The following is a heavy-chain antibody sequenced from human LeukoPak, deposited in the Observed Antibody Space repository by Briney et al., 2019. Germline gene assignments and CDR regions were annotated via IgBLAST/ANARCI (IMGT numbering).Heavy chain of an antibody. J-gene: IGHJ5*02. D-gene: IGHD1-26*01. CDR3: ARDNSVGDVAWWFDP. CDR1: GYTFTSHY. Sequence: ASVKVSCKASGYTFTSHYMHWVRQAPGQGLEWLGLINPTGSSTLYAQKFQGRVTMTRDMSTTTDYMELSSLRSDDTAVYYCARDNSVGDVAWWFDPWGQGTLVTVSS. CDR2: INPTGSST. V-gene: IGHV1-46*01.